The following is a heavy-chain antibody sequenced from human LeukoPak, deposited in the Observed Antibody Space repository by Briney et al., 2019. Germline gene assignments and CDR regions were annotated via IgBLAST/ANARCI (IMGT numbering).Heavy chain of an antibody. Sequence: SETLSLTCTVSGYSISNGYYWGWIRQPPGKGLESIGSVYHGGNTYYKASLKSRVTISVDTSKNQFSLKLSSVTAADTAVYYCARGGGLGYYYYYMDVWGKGTTVTVSS. D-gene: IGHD7-27*01. V-gene: IGHV4-38-2*02. CDR2: VYHGGNT. CDR3: ARGGGLGYYYYYMDV. CDR1: GYSISNGYY. J-gene: IGHJ6*03.